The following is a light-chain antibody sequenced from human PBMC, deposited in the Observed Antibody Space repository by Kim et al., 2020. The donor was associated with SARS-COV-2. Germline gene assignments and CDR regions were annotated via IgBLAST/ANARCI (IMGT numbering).Light chain of an antibody. Sequence: DIQMTQSPSSLSASVGDRVSITCRASQSISSFLNWYQQKPGKAPKLLIYGASTLQGGVPSRFSGSRSGTDFTLTINSLQPEDFAIYYCQQSYSTSWAFGQGTKVEIK. CDR1: QSISSF. J-gene: IGKJ1*01. CDR2: GAS. V-gene: IGKV1-39*01. CDR3: QQSYSTSWA.